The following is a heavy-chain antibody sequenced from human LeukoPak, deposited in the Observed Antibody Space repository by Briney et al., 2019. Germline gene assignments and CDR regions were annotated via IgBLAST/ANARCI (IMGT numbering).Heavy chain of an antibody. V-gene: IGHV3-21*01. D-gene: IGHD1-26*01. CDR3: ARVGGSYYEGYFQH. J-gene: IGHJ1*01. CDR2: ISSSSSYI. Sequence: GGSLRLSCAASGFTFSSYSMNWVRQAPGKGLEWVSSISSSSSYIYYADSVKSRFTISRDNAKNSLYLQMNSLRAEDTAVYYCARVGGSYYEGYFQHWGQGTLVTVSS. CDR1: GFTFSSYS.